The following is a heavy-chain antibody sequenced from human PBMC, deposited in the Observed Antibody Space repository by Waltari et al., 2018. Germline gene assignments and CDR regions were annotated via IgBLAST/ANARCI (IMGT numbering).Heavy chain of an antibody. D-gene: IGHD3-10*01. V-gene: IGHV4-61*02. J-gene: IGHJ3*02. CDR1: GGSISSGSYY. CDR3: ARDPPQLADAFDI. CDR2: IYTSGST. Sequence: QVQLQESGPGLVKPSETLYLTCSVSGGSISSGSYYWTWIRQPAGKGLEWIGRIYTSGSTNYNPSLRSRLTISVDTSNNQFSLKLSSVTAADTAVYYCARDPPQLADAFDIWGQGTMVTVSS.